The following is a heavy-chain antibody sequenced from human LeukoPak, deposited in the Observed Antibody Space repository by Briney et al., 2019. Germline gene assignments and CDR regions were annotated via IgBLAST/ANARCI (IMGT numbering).Heavy chain of an antibody. Sequence: SETLSLTCTVSGGSISSYYWSWIRQPAGKGLEWIGRIYTSGSTNYNPSLKSRVTMTVDTSKSQFSLKLSSVTAADTAVYYCAREGYDVLSSYPYYYYYMDVWGKGTTVTVSS. CDR1: GGSISSYY. D-gene: IGHD3-9*01. CDR2: IYTSGST. CDR3: AREGYDVLSSYPYYYYYMDV. J-gene: IGHJ6*03. V-gene: IGHV4-4*07.